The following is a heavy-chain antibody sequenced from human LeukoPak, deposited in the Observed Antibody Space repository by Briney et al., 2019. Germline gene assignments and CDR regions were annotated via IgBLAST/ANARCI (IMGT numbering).Heavy chain of an antibody. V-gene: IGHV1-18*01. Sequence: ATVKVSCKASGYSLSSNGISWARQAPGQGLEWMGWISDYSGNTKYAQNFQDRVTLTTDRSTNTAYMELRSLRSDDTAVYYCAREGATDYYFDPWGQGTLVTVSS. J-gene: IGHJ4*02. D-gene: IGHD4-11*01. CDR3: AREGATDYYFDP. CDR1: GYSLSSNG. CDR2: ISDYSGNT.